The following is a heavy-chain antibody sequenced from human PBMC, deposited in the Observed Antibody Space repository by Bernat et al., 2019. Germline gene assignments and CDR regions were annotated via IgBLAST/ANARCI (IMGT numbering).Heavy chain of an antibody. D-gene: IGHD6-25*01. CDR1: GFTFSDYY. CDR2: ISGSGGST. J-gene: IGHJ4*02. Sequence: VQLVESGGGLVKPGGSLRLSCAASGFTFSDYYMSWIRQAPGKGLEWVSAISGSGGSTYYADSVKGRFTISRDNSKNTLYLQMNSLRAEDTAVYYCAKTPRSSGTPLDYWGQGTLVTVSS. CDR3: AKTPRSSGTPLDY. V-gene: IGHV3-23*04.